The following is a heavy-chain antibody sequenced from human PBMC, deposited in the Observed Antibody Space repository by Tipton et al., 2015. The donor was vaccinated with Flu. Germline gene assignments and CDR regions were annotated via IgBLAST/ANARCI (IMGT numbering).Heavy chain of an antibody. CDR1: GGSISSSNW. Sequence: SLRFSCAVSGGSISSSNWWSWVRQPPGKGLEWIGEIYHSGSTNYNPSLKSRVTISVDKSKNQFSLKLSSVTAADTAVYYCASRYYDSSGYRIEDYWGQGTLVTVSS. CDR3: ASRYYDSSGYRIEDY. J-gene: IGHJ4*02. V-gene: IGHV4-4*02. D-gene: IGHD3-22*01. CDR2: IYHSGST.